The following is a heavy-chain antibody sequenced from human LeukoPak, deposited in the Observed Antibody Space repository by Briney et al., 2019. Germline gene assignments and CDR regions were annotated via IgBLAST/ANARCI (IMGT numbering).Heavy chain of an antibody. V-gene: IGHV4-4*07. D-gene: IGHD6-19*01. J-gene: IGHJ4*02. Sequence: SETLSLTCTVSGDSFSGYYWSWIRQPAGKGLECIGRIYTSGSTNYNPSLKSRVTMSVDTSKNQFSLKLSSVTAADTAVYYCARVSSAGIWDYWGQGTLVSVSS. CDR3: ARVSSAGIWDY. CDR1: GDSFSGYY. CDR2: IYTSGST.